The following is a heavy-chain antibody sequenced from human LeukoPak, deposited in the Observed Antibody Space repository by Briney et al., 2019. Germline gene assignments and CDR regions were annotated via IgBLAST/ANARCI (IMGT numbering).Heavy chain of an antibody. CDR2: IYSGGST. J-gene: IGHJ3*02. Sequence: GGSLRLSCAASGFTFNTFNMNWVRQAPGKGLEWVSVIYSGGSTYYADSVKGRFTISRDNSKNTLYLQMNSLRAEDTAVYYCARGGGIRGRAFDIWGQGTMVTVSS. CDR1: GFTFNTFN. V-gene: IGHV3-66*01. D-gene: IGHD6-13*01. CDR3: ARGGGIRGRAFDI.